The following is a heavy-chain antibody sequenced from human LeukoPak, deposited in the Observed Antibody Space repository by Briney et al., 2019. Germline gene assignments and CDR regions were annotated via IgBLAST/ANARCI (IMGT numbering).Heavy chain of an antibody. CDR3: AAYGGDWNFDS. V-gene: IGHV4-34*01. D-gene: IGHD2-21*01. J-gene: IGHJ4*02. CDR1: GSLDIYY. CDR2: ITYRRSA. Sequence: PSETLSLTCAVYGSLDIYYFIFVRQRPGKGLQWLGEITYRRSADYNPSLKSRLTISIDVAQRQISLQLRSVTAADTAVYYCAAYGGDWNFDSWGQGTLVTVSS.